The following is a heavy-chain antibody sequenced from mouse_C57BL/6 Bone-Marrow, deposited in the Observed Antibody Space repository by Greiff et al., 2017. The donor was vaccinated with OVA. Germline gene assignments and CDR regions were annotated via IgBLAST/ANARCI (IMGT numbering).Heavy chain of an antibody. CDR2: ISSGSSTI. CDR1: GFTFSDYG. J-gene: IGHJ3*01. D-gene: IGHD2-4*01. CDR3: ARHDYDTGSLAY. V-gene: IGHV5-17*01. Sequence: DVKLVESGGGLVKPGGSLKLSCAASGFTFSDYGMHWVRQAPEKGLEWVAYISSGSSTIYYADTVKGRFTISRDNAKNTLFLQMTSLRSEDTAMYYCARHDYDTGSLAYWGQGTLVTVSA.